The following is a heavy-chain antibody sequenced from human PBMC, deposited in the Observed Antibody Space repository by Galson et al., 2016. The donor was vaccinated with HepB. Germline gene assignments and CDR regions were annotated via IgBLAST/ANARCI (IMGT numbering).Heavy chain of an antibody. CDR1: GFTFSDFY. Sequence: SLRLSCADSGFTFSDFYMNWIRQVPGKGPEWISHISRSGPTTSYADSVKGRFTISRDNAKNSLYLQMNHLGAGDTAIYYCARDPSSGGEDYFDYWGQGTLVTVSS. V-gene: IGHV3-11*01. CDR2: ISRSGPTT. D-gene: IGHD3-10*01. J-gene: IGHJ4*02. CDR3: ARDPSSGGEDYFDY.